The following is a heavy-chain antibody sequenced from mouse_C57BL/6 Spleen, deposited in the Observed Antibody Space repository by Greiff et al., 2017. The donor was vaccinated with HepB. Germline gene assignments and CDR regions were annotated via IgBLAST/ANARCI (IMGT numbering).Heavy chain of an antibody. CDR3: ARLGNYDYFDY. Sequence: VQLQQSGGDLVKPGGSLKLSCAASGFTFSSYGMSWVRQTPDKRLEWVATISSGGSYTYYPDSVKGRFTISRDNAKNTLYLQMSSLKSEDTAMYYCARLGNYDYFDYWGQGTLSQSPQ. CDR2: ISSGGSYT. D-gene: IGHD2-1*01. J-gene: IGHJ2*01. CDR1: GFTFSSYG. V-gene: IGHV5-6*01.